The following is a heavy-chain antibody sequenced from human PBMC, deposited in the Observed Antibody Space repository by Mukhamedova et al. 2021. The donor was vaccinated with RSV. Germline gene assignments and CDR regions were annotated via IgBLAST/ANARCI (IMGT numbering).Heavy chain of an antibody. CDR3: TTPYSHADYMVV. Sequence: TDYAASVKGRFTISRDASKNTAYLQMNSLKTEDTAVLYCTTPYSHADYMVVWGKGTTVTVSS. J-gene: IGHJ6*03. V-gene: IGHV3-73*01. D-gene: IGHD1-26*01. CDR2: T.